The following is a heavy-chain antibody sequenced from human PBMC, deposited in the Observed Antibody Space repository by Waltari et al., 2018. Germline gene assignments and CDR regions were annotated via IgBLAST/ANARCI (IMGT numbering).Heavy chain of an antibody. D-gene: IGHD5-18*01. Sequence: EVQLVESGGHLVQPGGSLRLSCSVSGFTLSNYDMNWVRQAPGKGLGWISLIRRSALTIQYAASVKGRFAVSRDNAKNSLYLQMNNLRAEDTAFYFCARERGYDYGIDHWGQGTLVTVSS. CDR3: ARERGYDYGIDH. CDR1: GFTLSNYD. J-gene: IGHJ4*02. V-gene: IGHV3-48*03. CDR2: IRRSALTI.